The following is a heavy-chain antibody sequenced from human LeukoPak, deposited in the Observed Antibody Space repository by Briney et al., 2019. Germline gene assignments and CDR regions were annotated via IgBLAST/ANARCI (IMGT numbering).Heavy chain of an antibody. D-gene: IGHD2-21*01. J-gene: IGHJ4*02. CDR3: ARGGDLAYCGGECYSAFGY. V-gene: IGHV1-2*02. CDR1: GYTFTGYY. CDR2: INPISGGT. Sequence: GSVKVSCKASGYTFTGYYMHWVRQAPGQGLEWMGWINPISGGTNYAQQFQGRVTMTRDTSISTAYMELNRLRSDDTAVYYCARGGDLAYCGGECYSAFGYWGQGTLVTVSS.